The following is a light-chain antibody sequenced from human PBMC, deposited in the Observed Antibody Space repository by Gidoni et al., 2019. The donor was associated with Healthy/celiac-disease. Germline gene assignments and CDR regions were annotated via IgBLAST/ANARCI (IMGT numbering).Light chain of an antibody. J-gene: IGKJ1*01. Sequence: AIRTTQSPSSFSASTGDRVTITRRASQCISSHLAWYQQKPGKDPKILIYAASTLQSGVPSRFSGSGSGTDFTISISCLQYEDFATYYCQQYYSYPRTFGQGTKVEIK. CDR2: AAS. V-gene: IGKV1-8*01. CDR1: QCISSH. CDR3: QQYYSYPRT.